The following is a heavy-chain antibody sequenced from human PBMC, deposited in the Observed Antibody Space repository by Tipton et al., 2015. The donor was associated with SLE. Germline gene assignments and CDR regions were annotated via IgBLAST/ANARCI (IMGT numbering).Heavy chain of an antibody. CDR3: ARDVGRCSSSSGFDY. D-gene: IGHD6-6*01. V-gene: IGHV4-31*11. CDR1: AGSFSGYY. J-gene: IGHJ4*02. Sequence: TLSLTCAVYAGSFSGYYWSWIRQHPGKGLEWIGYIYYSGSTYYNPSLKSRVTISVDTSKNQFSLKLSSVTAADTAVYYCARDVGRCSSSSGFDYWGQGTLVTVSS. CDR2: IYYSGST.